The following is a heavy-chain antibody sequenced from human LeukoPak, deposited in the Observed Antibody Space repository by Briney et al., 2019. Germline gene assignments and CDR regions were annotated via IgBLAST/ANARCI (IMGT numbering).Heavy chain of an antibody. Sequence: GGSLRLSCAASGFTFDDYAMHWVRQAPGKGLEWVSGISWNSGSIGYADSVKGRFTISRDNAKNSLYLQMNSLRAEDTALYYCAKDIGSGSGWYFSAFDIWGQGTMVTVSS. CDR3: AKDIGSGSGWYFSAFDI. CDR2: ISWNSGSI. CDR1: GFTFDDYA. D-gene: IGHD6-19*01. J-gene: IGHJ3*02. V-gene: IGHV3-9*01.